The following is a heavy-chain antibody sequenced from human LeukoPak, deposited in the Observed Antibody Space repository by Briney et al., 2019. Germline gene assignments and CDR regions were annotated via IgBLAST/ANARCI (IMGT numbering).Heavy chain of an antibody. Sequence: GGSLGLSCAASGLTVSTNYMSWVRQTPGKGLEWVSVIFTGGTTYYADSVKGRFTISRDNSNNTLYLHMDSLRAEDTAVYDCARVNQNAFYIGGQGKLVTVSS. V-gene: IGHV3-66*01. CDR3: ARVNQNAFYI. CDR1: GLTVSTNY. CDR2: IFTGGTT. J-gene: IGHJ3*02. D-gene: IGHD1-14*01.